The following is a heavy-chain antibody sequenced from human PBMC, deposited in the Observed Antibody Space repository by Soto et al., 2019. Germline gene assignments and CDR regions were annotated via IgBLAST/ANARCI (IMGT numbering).Heavy chain of an antibody. Sequence: QVQLVQSGAEVKKPGSSVKVSCTASGGTFGSYAITWVRRAPGQGLEWLGGIIPILNSPAYAQKFQARVVITADEITNTAYMELNRLRFDDTAVYYCAREAPYCTSATCPKFYDMDVWGQGTTVTVAS. V-gene: IGHV1-69*01. J-gene: IGHJ6*02. D-gene: IGHD2-2*01. CDR1: GGTFGSYA. CDR2: IIPILNSP. CDR3: AREAPYCTSATCPKFYDMDV.